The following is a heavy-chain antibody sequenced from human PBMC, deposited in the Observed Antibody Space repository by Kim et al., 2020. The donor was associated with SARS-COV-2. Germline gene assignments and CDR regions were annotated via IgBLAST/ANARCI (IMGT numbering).Heavy chain of an antibody. CDR3: ARGTRQWLSRHYYYYMDV. Sequence: SETLSLTCAVYGGSFSGYYWSWIRQPPGKGLEWIGEINHSGSTNYNPSLKSRVTISVDTSKNQFSLTLSSVTAADTAVYYCARGTRQWLSRHYYYYMDVWGKGTTVTVSS. CDR1: GGSFSGYY. V-gene: IGHV4-34*01. D-gene: IGHD6-19*01. J-gene: IGHJ6*03. CDR2: INHSGST.